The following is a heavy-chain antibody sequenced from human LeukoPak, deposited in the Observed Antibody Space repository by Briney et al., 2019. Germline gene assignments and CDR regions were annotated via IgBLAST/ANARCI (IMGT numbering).Heavy chain of an antibody. D-gene: IGHD3-3*01. CDR1: GFTFNTYA. CDR3: AKVPYDDFWRGYPYYFDY. CDR2: ISGGGAAF. V-gene: IGHV3-23*01. J-gene: IGHJ4*02. Sequence: GSLSCSASASGFTFNTYAMTWLGHGQGIELEWLFSISGGGAAFSYGDSGKGRLTRARANSKNTLYLQMSGLRAEDTAVYYCAKVPYDDFWRGYPYYFDYWGQGSPVTVSS.